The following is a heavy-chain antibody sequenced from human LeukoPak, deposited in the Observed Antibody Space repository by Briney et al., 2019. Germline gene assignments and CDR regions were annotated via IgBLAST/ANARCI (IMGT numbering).Heavy chain of an antibody. D-gene: IGHD3-22*01. CDR2: ISSSSSYI. J-gene: IGHJ4*02. CDR3: ARGASEYYYDSSGSELGY. Sequence: GGSLRLSCAASGFTFSSYSMNWVRQAPGKGLEWVSFISSSSSYIYYANSVKGRFTISRDNAKNSLYLQMNSLRAEDSAVYYCARGASEYYYDSSGSELGYWGQGTLVTVSS. V-gene: IGHV3-21*01. CDR1: GFTFSSYS.